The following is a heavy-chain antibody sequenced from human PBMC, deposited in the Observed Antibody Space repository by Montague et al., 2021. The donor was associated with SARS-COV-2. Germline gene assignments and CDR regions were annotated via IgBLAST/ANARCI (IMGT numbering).Heavy chain of an antibody. J-gene: IGHJ4*02. CDR2: IFHSGTT. CDR1: GASISSGGYY. V-gene: IGHV4-31*03. CDR3: ASFMIQAVPNY. Sequence: TLSLTCTVSGASISSGGYYWSWIRQHPGKGLEWIGYIFHSGTTYYSPSLESRVTTSVDTSENQLSLKLASVTAADTAVYYCASFMIQAVPNYWDQGTLVTVSS. D-gene: IGHD3-16*01.